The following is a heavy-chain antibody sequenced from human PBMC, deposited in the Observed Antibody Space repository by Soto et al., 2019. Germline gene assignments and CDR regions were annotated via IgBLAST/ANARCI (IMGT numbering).Heavy chain of an antibody. J-gene: IGHJ6*02. CDR3: ARVRLSFRRRGGHYYEDGMDV. CDR2: VIPYFGTA. Sequence: EQLVQSGAEVKKPGSSVKVSCEASGGTFSTYSISWVRQAPGHGLEWMGEVIPYFGTANHAQQFQGRVTLTVDASTSTAYMELRSLRSEDTALYYCARVRLSFRRRGGHYYEDGMDVGGQGTRVTVSS. D-gene: IGHD3-3*01. CDR1: GGTFSTYS. V-gene: IGHV1-69*01.